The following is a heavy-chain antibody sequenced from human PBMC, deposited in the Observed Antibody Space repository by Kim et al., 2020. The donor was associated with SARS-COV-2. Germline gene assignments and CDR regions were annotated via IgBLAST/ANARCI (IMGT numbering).Heavy chain of an antibody. D-gene: IGHD3-16*02. CDR2: IKSKTDGGTT. Sequence: GGSLRLSCAASGFTFSNAWMSWVRQAPGKGLEWVGRIKSKTDGGTTDYAAPVKGRFTISRDDSKNTLYLQMNSLKTEDTAVYYCTTDLDYDYVWGSYRYNAFDIWGQGTMVTVSS. CDR1: GFTFSNAW. V-gene: IGHV3-15*01. J-gene: IGHJ3*02. CDR3: TTDLDYDYVWGSYRYNAFDI.